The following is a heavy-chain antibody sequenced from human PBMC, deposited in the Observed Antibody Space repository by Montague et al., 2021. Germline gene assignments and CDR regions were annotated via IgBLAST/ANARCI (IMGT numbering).Heavy chain of an antibody. CDR2: VFYSGAT. D-gene: IGHD3-22*01. CDR1: GDSINGWY. J-gene: IGHJ4*02. Sequence: SQTLFLTCSVSGDSINGWYWSWIRQPPGKGLEWIGSVFYSGATNYNPSLKSRVTMSADTSKNQVSLKVNSVTAADTAVYYCARQGFYESGGFFIWGLGTLVTVSS. CDR3: ARQGFYESGGFFI. V-gene: IGHV4-59*01.